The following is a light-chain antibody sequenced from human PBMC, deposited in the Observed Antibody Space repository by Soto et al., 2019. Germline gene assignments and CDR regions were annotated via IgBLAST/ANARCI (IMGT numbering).Light chain of an antibody. J-gene: IGKJ5*01. CDR3: QQYHNWPIP. V-gene: IGKV3-15*01. CDR2: DAS. Sequence: ENVLTQSPATLSVSPGERATLSCRASQSVSSNLAWHQQKPGQAPRILMYDASTRATGIPARFSGSGSGTEFTLTISSLQSEDFAVYYCQQYHNWPIPFGQGTRLAIK. CDR1: QSVSSN.